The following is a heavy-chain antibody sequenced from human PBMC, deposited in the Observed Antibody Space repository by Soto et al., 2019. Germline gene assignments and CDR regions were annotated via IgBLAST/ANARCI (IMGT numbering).Heavy chain of an antibody. V-gene: IGHV3-23*01. CDR1: GFTFSSYA. CDR3: AKVGYCYGIDWYFDL. CDR2: ISGSGGST. Sequence: EVQLLESGGGLVQPGGSLRVSCAASGFTFSSYAMSWVRQAPGKGLEWVSAISGSGGSTYYADSVKGRFTISRDNSNNTLYLQMNSLRAEDTAVYYCAKVGYCYGIDWYFDLWGRGTLVTVSS. J-gene: IGHJ2*01. D-gene: IGHD5-18*01.